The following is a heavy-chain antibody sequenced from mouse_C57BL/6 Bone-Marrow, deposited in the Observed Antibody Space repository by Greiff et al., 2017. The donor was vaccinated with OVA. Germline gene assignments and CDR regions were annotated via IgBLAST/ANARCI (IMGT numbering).Heavy chain of an antibody. CDR1: GYPFTSYW. CDR2: IYPGSGST. D-gene: IGHD1-1*01. J-gene: IGHJ2*01. Sequence: QVQLQQSGAELVKPGASVKMSCKASGYPFTSYWITWVKQRPGQGLEWIGDIYPGSGSTNYNEKFKSKATLTVDTSSSTAYMQLSSRTSEDSAVYYCAKEGYGSSYVWGQGTTLTVSS. V-gene: IGHV1-55*01. CDR3: AKEGYGSSYV.